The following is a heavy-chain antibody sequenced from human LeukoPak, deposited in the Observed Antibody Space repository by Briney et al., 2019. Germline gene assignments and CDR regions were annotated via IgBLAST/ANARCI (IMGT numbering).Heavy chain of an antibody. J-gene: IGHJ4*02. CDR3: ARDHRMTTVTTLHY. CDR1: GGTFSSYA. D-gene: IGHD4-17*01. Sequence: SVKVSCKASGGTFSSYAISWVRQAPGQGLELMGRIIPIFGTANYAQKFQGRVTITTDESTSTAYMELSSLRSEDTAVYYCARDHRMTTVTTLHYWGQGTLVTVSS. V-gene: IGHV1-69*05. CDR2: IIPIFGTA.